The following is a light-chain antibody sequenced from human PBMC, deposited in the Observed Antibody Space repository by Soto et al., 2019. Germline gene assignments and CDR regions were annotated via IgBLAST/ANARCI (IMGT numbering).Light chain of an antibody. J-gene: IGKJ5*01. V-gene: IGKV3-11*01. CDR1: QSVSSY. CDR3: QQRSNWFT. Sequence: EIVLTQSPATLSLSPGERATLSCRASQSVSSYLAWYQQKPAQAPRLLIYDASNRATGIPARFSGSGSGTDFTLTISSLEPEDFAVYYCQQRSNWFTFVQGTRWRLN. CDR2: DAS.